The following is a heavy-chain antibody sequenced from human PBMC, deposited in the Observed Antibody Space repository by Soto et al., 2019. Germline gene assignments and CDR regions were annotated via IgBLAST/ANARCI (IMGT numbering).Heavy chain of an antibody. D-gene: IGHD3-16*02. Sequence: CVLQSHKKGLEWMGWISPYNGNTTYAQNFQGRVTMTTDTSTSTVHMELRSLRSDDTAMYYCARSAVSPSGGLIGPFDYWGQRNLVTVS. CDR3: ARSAVSPSGGLIGPFDY. V-gene: IGHV1-18*01. J-gene: IGHJ4*02. CDR2: ISPYNGNT.